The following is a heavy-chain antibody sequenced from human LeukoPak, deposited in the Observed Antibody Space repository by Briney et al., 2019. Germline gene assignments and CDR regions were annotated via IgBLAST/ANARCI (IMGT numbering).Heavy chain of an antibody. Sequence: GGSLRLSCAASGFTFSSYSMNWVRQAPGKGLEWVSYISSSSSTIYCADSVKGRFSISRDNSKNTLYLQMDSLRGEDTAVYYCAKDFRIGYSAHFDYWGQGALVTVSS. CDR1: GFTFSSYS. CDR3: AKDFRIGYSAHFDY. D-gene: IGHD2-21*01. V-gene: IGHV3-48*01. J-gene: IGHJ4*02. CDR2: ISSSSSTI.